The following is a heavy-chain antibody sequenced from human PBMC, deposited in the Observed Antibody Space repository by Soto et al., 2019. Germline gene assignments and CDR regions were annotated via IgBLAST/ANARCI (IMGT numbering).Heavy chain of an antibody. Sequence: HPGGSLRLSCAASGFTFSSYAMSWVRQAPGKGLEWVSSISGSGGSTYYADSVKGRFTISRDNSKNTLYLQMNSLRAEDTAVYYCAKFPALSITNWFDPWGQGTLVTVS. CDR3: AKFPALSITNWFDP. V-gene: IGHV3-23*01. CDR2: ISGSGGST. CDR1: GFTFSSYA. D-gene: IGHD1-20*01. J-gene: IGHJ5*02.